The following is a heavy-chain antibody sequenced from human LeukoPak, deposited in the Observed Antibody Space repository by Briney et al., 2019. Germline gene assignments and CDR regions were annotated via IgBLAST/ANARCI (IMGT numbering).Heavy chain of an antibody. V-gene: IGHV4-34*01. CDR3: ARSGPRAIGGWYFDY. J-gene: IGHJ4*02. D-gene: IGHD6-19*01. Sequence: PSETLSLTCAVYGGSFSGYYGRWIRQPPGKGLEWIGEINHSGSTNYNPSLKSRVTISVDTSKNQFSLKLSSVTAADTAVYYCARSGPRAIGGWYFDYWGQGTLVTVSS. CDR1: GGSFSGYY. CDR2: INHSGST.